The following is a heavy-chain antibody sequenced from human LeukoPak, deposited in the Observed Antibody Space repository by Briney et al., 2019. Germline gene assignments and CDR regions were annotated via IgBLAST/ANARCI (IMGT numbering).Heavy chain of an antibody. CDR3: ATDLRDGFNYPLYF. D-gene: IGHD5-24*01. CDR2: VYHSGTT. J-gene: IGHJ4*02. CDR1: GESISNGRY. V-gene: IGHV4-38-2*02. Sequence: PSETLSLTCIVSGESISNGRYWGWIRQPPGKGLEWIGNVYHSGTTHYNPSLKSRLAISTDMSKNQFSLRLNSVTAADTAVYFCATDLRDGFNYPLYFWGQGTVVTVSS.